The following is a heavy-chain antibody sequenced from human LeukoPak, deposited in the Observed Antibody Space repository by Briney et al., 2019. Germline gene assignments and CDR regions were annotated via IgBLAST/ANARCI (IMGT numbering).Heavy chain of an antibody. J-gene: IGHJ4*02. D-gene: IGHD6-13*01. CDR1: GVSISSGGYY. V-gene: IGHV4-31*03. Sequence: PSQTLSLTCTVSGVSISSGGYYWRWIRQHPGKGLEWIGYIYYSGSTYYNPSLKSRVTISVDTSKNQFSLKLSSVTAADTAVYYCARDSSSWTLDYWGQGTLVTVSS. CDR2: IYYSGST. CDR3: ARDSSSWTLDY.